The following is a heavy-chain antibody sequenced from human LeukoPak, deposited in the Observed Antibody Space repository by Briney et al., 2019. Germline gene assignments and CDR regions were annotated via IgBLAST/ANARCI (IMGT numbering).Heavy chain of an antibody. V-gene: IGHV3-7*01. CDR3: ARDIGYGALDL. CDR2: IHPDGSVT. J-gene: IGHJ5*02. D-gene: IGHD4/OR15-4a*01. CDR1: GFTFRSYW. Sequence: GGSLKLFCAASGFTFRSYWMSWVRQAPGKGLEWVAIIHPDGSVTRYGDFVKGRFTISRDNAENSLYLRMNSLRVEDTAVFYCARDIGYGALDLWGHGTLVTVPS.